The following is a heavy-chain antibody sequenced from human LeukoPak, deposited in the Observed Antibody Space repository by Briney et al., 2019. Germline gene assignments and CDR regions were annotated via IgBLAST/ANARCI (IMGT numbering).Heavy chain of an antibody. CDR3: ASSSSRHYYGSGGCYFDY. CDR2: INPSGGST. Sequence: ASVKVSCKASGYTFTSYYMHWVRQAPGQGLEWMGIINPSGGSTSYAQKFQGRVTMTRDTSTSTVYMELSSLRSEDTAVYYCASSSSRHYYGSGGCYFDYWGQGTLVTVSS. CDR1: GYTFTSYY. J-gene: IGHJ4*02. D-gene: IGHD3-10*01. V-gene: IGHV1-46*01.